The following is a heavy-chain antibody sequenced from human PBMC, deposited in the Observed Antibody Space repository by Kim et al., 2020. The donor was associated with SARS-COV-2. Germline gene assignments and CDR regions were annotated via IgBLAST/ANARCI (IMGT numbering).Heavy chain of an antibody. CDR3: TTPYCSSTSCYYGDYYYYGMDV. CDR2: IKSKTDGGTT. Sequence: GGSLRLSCAASGFTFSNAWMSWVRQAPGKGLEWVGRIKSKTDGGTTDYAAPVKGRFTISRDDSKNTLYLQMNSLKTEDTAVYYCTTPYCSSTSCYYGDYYYYGMDVWDQGTTVTVSS. J-gene: IGHJ6*02. D-gene: IGHD2-2*01. V-gene: IGHV3-15*01. CDR1: GFTFSNAW.